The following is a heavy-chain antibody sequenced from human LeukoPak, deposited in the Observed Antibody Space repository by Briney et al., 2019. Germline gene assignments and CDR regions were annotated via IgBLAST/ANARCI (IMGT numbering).Heavy chain of an antibody. Sequence: SETLSLTCTVSGGSVTRGAYSWTWIRQPVGKGLEWIGRIYTSGDTKYNPSLKSRVTFSVGASNNQFSLKLTSVTAADTAVYYCASGDYGAGSPVMRYWGHGTLVIVSS. CDR2: IYTSGDT. V-gene: IGHV4-61*02. CDR1: GGSVTRGAYS. CDR3: ASGDYGAGSPVMRY. D-gene: IGHD3-10*01. J-gene: IGHJ4*01.